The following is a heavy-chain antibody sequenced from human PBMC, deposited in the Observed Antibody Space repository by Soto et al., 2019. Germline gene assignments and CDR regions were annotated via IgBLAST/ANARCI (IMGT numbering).Heavy chain of an antibody. CDR3: AREGYGDYHVRFDY. V-gene: IGHV4-61*01. Sequence: PSETLSLTCTVSGGSVSSGSYYWSWIRQPPGKGLEWIGYIYYSGSTNYNPSLKSRVTISVDTSKNQFSLKLSSVTAADTAVYYCAREGYGDYHVRFDYWGQGTLVTVSS. D-gene: IGHD4-17*01. J-gene: IGHJ4*02. CDR2: IYYSGST. CDR1: GGSVSSGSYY.